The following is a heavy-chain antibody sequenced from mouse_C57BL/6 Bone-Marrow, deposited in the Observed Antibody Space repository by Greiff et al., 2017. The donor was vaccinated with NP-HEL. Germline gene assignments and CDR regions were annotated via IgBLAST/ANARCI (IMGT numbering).Heavy chain of an antibody. CDR2: IHPNSGST. J-gene: IGHJ4*01. CDR3: ARGLLRVRRRYYYAMDY. Sequence: QVQLQQPGAELVKPGASVKLSCKASGYTFTSYWMHWVKQRPGQGLEWIGMIHPNSGSTNYNEKFKSKATLTVDKSSSTAYMQLSSLTAEDSAVYYCARGLLRVRRRYYYAMDYWGQGTSVTVSS. D-gene: IGHD2-14*01. V-gene: IGHV1-64*01. CDR1: GYTFTSYW.